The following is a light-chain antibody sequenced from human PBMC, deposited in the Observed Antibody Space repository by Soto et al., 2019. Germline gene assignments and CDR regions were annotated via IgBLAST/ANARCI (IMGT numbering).Light chain of an antibody. CDR1: QSVGSNY. V-gene: IGKV3-20*01. CDR3: QQYGTSPLT. Sequence: EIVLTQTPGTLSLSPGERATLSCRASQSVGSNYFAWYQQIPGQAPKILIYGVSSRATGIPDRFSGSGSGTDFTLTISRLEPEDFAVYYCQQYGTSPLTFGPGTKVDI. J-gene: IGKJ3*01. CDR2: GVS.